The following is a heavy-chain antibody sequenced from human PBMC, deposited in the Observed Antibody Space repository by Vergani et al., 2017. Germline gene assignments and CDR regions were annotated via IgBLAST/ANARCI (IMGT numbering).Heavy chain of an antibody. J-gene: IGHJ6*02. CDR1: GGSISSGDYY. CDR2: IYYNGGT. Sequence: QVQLQESGPGLVKPSETLSLTCTVSGGSISSGDYYWSWIRQPPGKGLEWIGYIYYNGGTYYNPSLKSRVTISVATSKNQFSLKLSSVTAADTAVYYCVRDQPARNYYYGMDVWGQGTTVTVSS. CDR3: VRDQPARNYYYGMDV. D-gene: IGHD1-14*01. V-gene: IGHV4-30-4*08.